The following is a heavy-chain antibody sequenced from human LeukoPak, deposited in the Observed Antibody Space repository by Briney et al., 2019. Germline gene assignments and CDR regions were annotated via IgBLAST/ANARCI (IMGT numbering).Heavy chain of an antibody. CDR2: MDPNSDNT. CDR3: MSTSNWGSVIFDY. Sequence: SVKVSCKASGYTFTRYDIHWVRQATGQGLEWMGWMDPNSDNTIYAQKFQGRVTMTRNTAISTAYKELRSLRSEDTAVYYCMSTSNWGSVIFDYWGQGTLVTVSS. D-gene: IGHD7-27*01. CDR1: GYTFTRYD. J-gene: IGHJ4*02. V-gene: IGHV1-8*01.